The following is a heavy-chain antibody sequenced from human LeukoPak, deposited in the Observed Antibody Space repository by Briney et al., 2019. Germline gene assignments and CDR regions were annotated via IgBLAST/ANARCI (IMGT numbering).Heavy chain of an antibody. CDR1: GYTFTSYG. CDR2: ISAYNGNT. Sequence: RRASVKVSCKASGYTFTSYGISWVRQAPGQGLEWMGWISAYNGNTNYAQKLQGRVTMTTDTSTSTDYMELRSLRSDDAAVYYCARDIVVVPAAILPHFDYWGQGTLVTVSS. J-gene: IGHJ4*02. V-gene: IGHV1-18*01. D-gene: IGHD2-2*01. CDR3: ARDIVVVPAAILPHFDY.